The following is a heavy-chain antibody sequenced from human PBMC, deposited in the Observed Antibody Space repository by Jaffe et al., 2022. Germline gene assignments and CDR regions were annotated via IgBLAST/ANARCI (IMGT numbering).Heavy chain of an antibody. V-gene: IGHV4-61*02. CDR1: GGSISSGSYY. D-gene: IGHD5-12*01. J-gene: IGHJ6*03. Sequence: QVQLQESGPGLVKPSQTLSLTCTVSGGSISSGSYYWSWIRQPAGKGLEWIGRIYTSGSTNYNPSLKSRVTISVDTSKNQFSLKLSSVTAADTAVYYCARDALEMASYYYYMDVWGKGTTVTVSS. CDR2: IYTSGST. CDR3: ARDALEMASYYYYMDV.